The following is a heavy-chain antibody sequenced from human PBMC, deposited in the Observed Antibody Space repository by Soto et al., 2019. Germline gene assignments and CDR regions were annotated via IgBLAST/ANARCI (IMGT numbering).Heavy chain of an antibody. CDR2: IYYSGSA. J-gene: IGHJ5*02. V-gene: IGHV4-31*03. CDR1: GASISRGAYY. Sequence: SETLSLTCSVSGASISRGAYYWSWIRQHPGKGLEWIGNIYYSGSAYYNPSLKSRVAISVDTSQNQFSPRLSSVTAADTAVYYCARGVLANWGPENWFDPWGQGTLVTVSS. CDR3: ARGVLANWGPENWFDP. D-gene: IGHD7-27*01.